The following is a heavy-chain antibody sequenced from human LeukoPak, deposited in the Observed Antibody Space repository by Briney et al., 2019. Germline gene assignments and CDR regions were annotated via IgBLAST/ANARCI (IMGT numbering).Heavy chain of an antibody. Sequence: GGSLRLSCTAFGFSFGDHAMSWVRQAPGKGLEWVGFIRSKAYGGTTEYAASVKGRFTISREDSISIAYLQMNSVKTEDTAVYFCTRGRIPLWLYSGMDVWGQGTTVIVSS. D-gene: IGHD1-14*01. CDR3: TRGRIPLWLYSGMDV. CDR1: GFSFGDHA. J-gene: IGHJ6*02. V-gene: IGHV3-49*04. CDR2: IRSKAYGGTT.